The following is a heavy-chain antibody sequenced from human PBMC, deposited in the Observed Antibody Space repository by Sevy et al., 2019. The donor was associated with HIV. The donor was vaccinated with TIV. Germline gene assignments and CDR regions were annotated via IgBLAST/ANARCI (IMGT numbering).Heavy chain of an antibody. J-gene: IGHJ4*02. CDR3: TLEGLYCSGGSCYSEGFDS. CDR2: IKSKTDGGTT. Sequence: GGSLRLSCAAFGFTLSDAWMSWVRQAPGKGLQWVGRIKSKTDGGTTDYAAPVKGRFTIARVDSKNTLYLQMNSLKTEDTALYYCTLEGLYCSGGSCYSEGFDSWGQGTLVTVSS. V-gene: IGHV3-15*01. D-gene: IGHD2-15*01. CDR1: GFTLSDAW.